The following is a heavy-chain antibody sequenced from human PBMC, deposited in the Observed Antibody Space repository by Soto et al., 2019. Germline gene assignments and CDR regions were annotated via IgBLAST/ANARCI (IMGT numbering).Heavy chain of an antibody. D-gene: IGHD6-19*01. V-gene: IGHV3-9*01. Sequence: GGSLRLSCAVSGFTFDDYAMHWVRQAPGKGLEWVAGIIWNSAYIVYADSVKGRFTISRDNAKNSLHLQMDSLRAEDTALYYCVKDSTVSGVRQGLDFWGRGTLVTVSS. CDR3: VKDSTVSGVRQGLDF. CDR1: GFTFDDYA. J-gene: IGHJ4*02. CDR2: IIWNSAYI.